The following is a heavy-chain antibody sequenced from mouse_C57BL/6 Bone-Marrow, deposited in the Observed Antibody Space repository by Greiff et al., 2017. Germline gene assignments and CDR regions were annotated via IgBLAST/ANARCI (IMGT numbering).Heavy chain of an antibody. CDR2: ISSGGSYT. CDR1: GFTFSSYG. J-gene: IGHJ2*01. V-gene: IGHV5-6*01. Sequence: EVHLVESGGGLVKPGGSLKLSCAASGFTFSSYGMSWVRQTPDKRLEWVAPISSGGSYTYYPDSVKGRFTISSDNAKNTLYLQMSSLKSEDTAMYYCAILMITTTDGVCDYWGQGTTLTVSA. D-gene: IGHD2-4*01. CDR3: AILMITTTDGVCDY.